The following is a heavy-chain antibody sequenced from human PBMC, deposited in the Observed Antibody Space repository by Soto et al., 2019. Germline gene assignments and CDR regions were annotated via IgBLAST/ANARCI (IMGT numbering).Heavy chain of an antibody. Sequence: EVHLLESGGVLVQPGGSLRLSCAASGFTFAGYSTMSWVRQAPGQGLEWVSSSSGSGGSTYYADSVKGRFTISRDNSTNSLYLHLNALSAEETAFYCCARGRGGFAGGWEYFDYGGQGALVTVSS. D-gene: IGHD6-19*01. CDR1: GFTFAGYST. CDR2: SSGSGGST. CDR3: ARGRGGFAGGWEYFDY. V-gene: IGHV3-23*01. J-gene: IGHJ4*02.